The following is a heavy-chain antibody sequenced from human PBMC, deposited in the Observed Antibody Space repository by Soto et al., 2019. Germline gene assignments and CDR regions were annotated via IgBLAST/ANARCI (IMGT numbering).Heavy chain of an antibody. J-gene: IGHJ4*02. CDR2: INSDGSST. CDR1: GFTFSSYW. V-gene: IGHV3-74*01. Sequence: EVQLVESGGGLVQPGGSLRLSCAASGFTFSSYWMHWVHQAPGKGLVWVSRINSDGSSTSYADSVKGRFTISRDNAKNTLYLQMNSLRAEDTAVYYCARSPYCSGGSCYSGDIDYWGQGTLVTVSS. D-gene: IGHD2-15*01. CDR3: ARSPYCSGGSCYSGDIDY.